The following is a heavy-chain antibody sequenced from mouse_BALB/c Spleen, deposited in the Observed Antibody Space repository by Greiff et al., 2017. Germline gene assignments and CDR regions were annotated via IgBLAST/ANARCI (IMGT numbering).Heavy chain of an antibody. Sequence: EVQLQQSGAELVKPGASVKLSCTASGFNIKDTYMHWVKQRPEQGLEWIGRIDPANGNTKYDPKFQGKATITADTSSNTAYLQLSSLTSEDTAVYYCARGPYYYGSTLYAMDYWGQGTSVTVSS. D-gene: IGHD1-1*01. V-gene: IGHV14-3*02. CDR2: IDPANGNT. CDR1: GFNIKDTY. CDR3: ARGPYYYGSTLYAMDY. J-gene: IGHJ4*01.